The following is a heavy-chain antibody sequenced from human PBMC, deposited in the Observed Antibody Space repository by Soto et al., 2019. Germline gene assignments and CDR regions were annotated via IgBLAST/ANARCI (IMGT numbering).Heavy chain of an antibody. CDR3: ATPGTSFDLLLLY. Sequence: PGGSLRLSCAASGFTFDNYGMSWVRQAPGKGLEWVSGISGSGVTTNYADSVKGRFTISRDNSKNMLYLQMNSLRADDTAVYYCATPGTSFDLLLLYWGQGTLVTVSS. CDR1: GFTFDNYG. V-gene: IGHV3-23*01. J-gene: IGHJ4*02. CDR2: ISGSGVTT. D-gene: IGHD3-9*01.